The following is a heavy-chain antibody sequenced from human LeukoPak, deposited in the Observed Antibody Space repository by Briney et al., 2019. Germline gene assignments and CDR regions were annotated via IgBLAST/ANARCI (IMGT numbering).Heavy chain of an antibody. D-gene: IGHD3-10*02. CDR3: VRDMFGGRDY. Sequence: GGSLRLSCAASGFTFSSYAMSWVRQVPGKGLAWVSRIDEFGSVTNSADSVQGRFSISRDNAKNALYLQMNSLRAEDTAVYYCVRDMFGGRDYWGQGTLVTVSS. CDR2: IDEFGSVT. CDR1: GFTFSSYA. J-gene: IGHJ4*02. V-gene: IGHV3-74*01.